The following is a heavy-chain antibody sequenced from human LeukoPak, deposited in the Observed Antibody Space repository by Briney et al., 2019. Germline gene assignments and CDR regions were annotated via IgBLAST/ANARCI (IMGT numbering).Heavy chain of an antibody. D-gene: IGHD6-13*01. J-gene: IGHJ4*02. CDR2: ITSDGSST. CDR1: GFTFSNYW. Sequence: PRGSLRLSCAATGFTFSNYWMHWVRQAPGKGLVWVSHITSDGSSTSYADSVKGRFTISRDNAENTLYLQMNSLRAEDTAIYYCACCGIAPPYWGQGTLVTVSS. V-gene: IGHV3-74*01. CDR3: ACCGIAPPY.